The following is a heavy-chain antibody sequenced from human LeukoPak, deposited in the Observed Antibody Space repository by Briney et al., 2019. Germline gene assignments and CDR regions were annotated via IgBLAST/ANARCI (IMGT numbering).Heavy chain of an antibody. CDR3: ANSYYGMDV. Sequence: GGSLRLSCAASGFTFSSYGMHWVRQAPGKGLEWVAVILYDGSNKYYADSVKGLFTMSRDNSKNPLYLQMNRLRAEGTAVYYCANSYYGMDVWGQGTTVTVSS. V-gene: IGHV3-30*18. J-gene: IGHJ6*02. CDR1: GFTFSSYG. CDR2: ILYDGSNK.